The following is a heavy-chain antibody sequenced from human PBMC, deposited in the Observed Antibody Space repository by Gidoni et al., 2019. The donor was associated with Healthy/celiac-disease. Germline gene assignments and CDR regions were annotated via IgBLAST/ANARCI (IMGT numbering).Heavy chain of an antibody. CDR1: GFTFSSYA. V-gene: IGHV3-23*01. Sequence: EVQLLASGGGLVQPGGSLRLSCAASGFTFSSYAMSGVRQAPGKGLEWGSAISGSGGSTYYADSVKGRFTISRDNSKNTLYLQMNSLRAEDTAVYYCAKERDYYDSSGIDYWGQGTLVTVSS. D-gene: IGHD3-22*01. CDR3: AKERDYYDSSGIDY. J-gene: IGHJ4*02. CDR2: ISGSGGST.